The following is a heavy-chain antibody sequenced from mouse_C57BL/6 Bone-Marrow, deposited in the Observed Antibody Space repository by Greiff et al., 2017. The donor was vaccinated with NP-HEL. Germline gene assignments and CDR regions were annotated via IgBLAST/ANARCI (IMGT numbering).Heavy chain of an antibody. CDR1: GYTFTSYW. V-gene: IGHV1-50*01. Sequence: VQLQQSGAELVKPGASVKLSCKASGYTFTSYWMQWVKQRPGQGLEWIGEIDPSDSYTNYNQKFKGKATLTVDTSSSTAYMQLSSLTSEDSAVYYCARQLRLRKFAYWGQGTLVTVSA. D-gene: IGHD3-2*02. J-gene: IGHJ3*01. CDR3: ARQLRLRKFAY. CDR2: IDPSDSYT.